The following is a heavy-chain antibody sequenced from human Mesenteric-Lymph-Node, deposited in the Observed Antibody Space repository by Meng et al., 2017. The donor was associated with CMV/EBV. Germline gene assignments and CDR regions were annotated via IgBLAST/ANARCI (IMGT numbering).Heavy chain of an antibody. J-gene: IGHJ6*02. CDR3: ARVGPAGYYYYYGMDV. CDR1: GFTFSSYS. Sequence: GESLKISCAASGFTFSSYSMNWVRQAPGKELEWVSYISSSSSTIYYADSVKGRFTISRDNAKNSLYLQMNSLRAEDTAVYYCARVGPAGYYYYYGMDVWGQGTTVTVSS. D-gene: IGHD2-2*01. V-gene: IGHV3-48*04. CDR2: ISSSSSTI.